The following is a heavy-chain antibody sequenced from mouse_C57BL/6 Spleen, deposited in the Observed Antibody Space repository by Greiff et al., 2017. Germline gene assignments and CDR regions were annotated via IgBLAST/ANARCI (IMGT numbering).Heavy chain of an antibody. CDR1: GFTFSDYY. V-gene: IGHV5-12*01. CDR3: ARQTLYYYAMDY. CDR2: ISNGGGST. Sequence: EVMLVESGGGLVQPGGSLKLSCAASGFTFSDYYMYWVRQTPEKRLEWVAYISNGGGSTYYPDTVKGRFTISRDNAKNTLYLQMSRLKSEDTAMYYCARQTLYYYAMDYWGQGTSVTGSS. J-gene: IGHJ4*01.